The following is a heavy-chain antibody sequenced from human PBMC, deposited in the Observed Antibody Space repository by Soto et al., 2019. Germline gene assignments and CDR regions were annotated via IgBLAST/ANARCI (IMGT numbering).Heavy chain of an antibody. Sequence: SETLSLTCTVSGGSISSGDYYWSWIRQSPGKGLEWIGYIYYSGSTYYNPSLKSRVTISVDTSKNQFSLKLSSVTAADTAVYYCAKIVVHSDGLQHWGQGTLVTVYS. CDR3: AKIVVHSDGLQH. J-gene: IGHJ1*01. CDR2: IYYSGST. V-gene: IGHV4-30-4*01. D-gene: IGHD3-22*01. CDR1: GGSISSGDYY.